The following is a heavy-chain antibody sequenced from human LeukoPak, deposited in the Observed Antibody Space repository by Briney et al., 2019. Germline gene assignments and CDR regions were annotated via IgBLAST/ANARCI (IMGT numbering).Heavy chain of an antibody. CDR3: ARQSIAVAGTKYFQH. CDR1: GYRFTSYW. V-gene: IGHV5-51*01. CDR2: IYPGDSDT. Sequence: GESLKISCKGSGYRFTSYWIGWVRQMPGKGLEWMGIIYPGDSDTRYSPSFQGQVTISADKSISTAYLQWSSLKASDTAMYYCARQSIAVAGTKYFQHWGQGTLVTVSS. J-gene: IGHJ1*01. D-gene: IGHD6-19*01.